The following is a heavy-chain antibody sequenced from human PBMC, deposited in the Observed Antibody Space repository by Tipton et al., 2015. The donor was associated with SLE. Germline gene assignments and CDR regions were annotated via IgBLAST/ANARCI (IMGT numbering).Heavy chain of an antibody. CDR1: GFTFSSYA. CDR3: ARDRDCSGGSCYWFDP. J-gene: IGHJ5*02. V-gene: IGHV3-30*04. D-gene: IGHD2-15*01. CDR2: ISYDGSNK. Sequence: SLRLSCAASGFTFSSYAMHWVRQAPGKGLEWVAVISYDGSNKYYADSVKGRFTISRDNSKNTLYLQMNSLRAEDTAVYYCARDRDCSGGSCYWFDPWGQGTLVTVSS.